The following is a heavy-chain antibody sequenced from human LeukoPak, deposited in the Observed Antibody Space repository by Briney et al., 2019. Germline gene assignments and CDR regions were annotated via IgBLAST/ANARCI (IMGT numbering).Heavy chain of an antibody. J-gene: IGHJ5*02. D-gene: IGHD3-22*01. CDR3: ARELAYYYDSSGYRRLNWFDP. CDR2: IYTSVST. Sequence: SETLSLTCTVSGGSIRSYYWSWIRQPAGKGLEWIGRIYTSVSTYYNPSLKSRVTISVDTSKNQFSLKLSSVTAADTAVYYCARELAYYYDSSGYRRLNWFDPWGQGTLVTVSS. V-gene: IGHV4-4*07. CDR1: GGSIRSYY.